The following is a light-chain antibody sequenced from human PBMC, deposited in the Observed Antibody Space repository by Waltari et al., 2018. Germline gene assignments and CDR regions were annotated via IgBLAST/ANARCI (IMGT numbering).Light chain of an antibody. CDR1: SGDVGAYDS. V-gene: IGLV2-11*01. Sequence: QSALTQPRSVSGSPGQSVTVSCSGTSGDVGAYDSVSWYQQYPGKAPKVGIYDVTQRPSVRPDRFSGSKSCNTASLTISGLQADDEADYYCCSYAGSYTYVFGSGTTVTVL. J-gene: IGLJ1*01. CDR3: CSYAGSYTYV. CDR2: DVT.